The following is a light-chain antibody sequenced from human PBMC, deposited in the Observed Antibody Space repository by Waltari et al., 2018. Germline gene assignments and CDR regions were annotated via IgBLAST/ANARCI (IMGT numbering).Light chain of an antibody. J-gene: IGKJ4*01. CDR1: QSFSNS. Sequence: EIVLTQSPDILSLSPGETATLSCRASQSFSNSLAWYQAKLGQAPRLLIYDASTRAPGIPARFSGSGSGTDFTLTISGLEPEDFAVYFCQQRFNWPPLTFGGGTKVEIK. CDR2: DAS. V-gene: IGKV3-11*01. CDR3: QQRFNWPPLT.